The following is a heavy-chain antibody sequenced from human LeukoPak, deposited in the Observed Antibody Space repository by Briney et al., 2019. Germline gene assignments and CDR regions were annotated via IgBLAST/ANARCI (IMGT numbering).Heavy chain of an antibody. J-gene: IGHJ6*03. Sequence: GRSLRLSCAASGFTFSSYAMHWVRQAPGKGLEWVAVISYDGSNKYYADSVKGRFTLSRDNGKNSLYLQMNSLRAEDTAVYYCATSLSGWGTYHYMDVWGKGTTVTISS. CDR3: ATSLSGWGTYHYMDV. CDR2: ISYDGSNK. D-gene: IGHD6-19*01. V-gene: IGHV3-30*04. CDR1: GFTFSSYA.